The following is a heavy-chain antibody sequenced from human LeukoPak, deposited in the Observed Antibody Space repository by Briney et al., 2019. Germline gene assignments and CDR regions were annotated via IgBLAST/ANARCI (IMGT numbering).Heavy chain of an antibody. CDR3: ARRTSSGWYFDY. J-gene: IGHJ4*02. D-gene: IGHD6-19*01. Sequence: GGSLRLSCAASGFTVSSNYISWVRQAPGKGLEWVSVIYSGGSTYYADSVKGRFTISRDNSKNTLYLQMNSLRAEDTAVYYCARRTSSGWYFDYWGQGTLVTVSS. V-gene: IGHV3-66*04. CDR2: IYSGGST. CDR1: GFTVSSNY.